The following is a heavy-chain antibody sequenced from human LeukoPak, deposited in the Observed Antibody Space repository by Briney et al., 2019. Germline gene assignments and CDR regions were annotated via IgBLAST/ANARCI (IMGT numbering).Heavy chain of an antibody. Sequence: ASVKVSCTASGYTFTSYYMHWVRQAPGQGLEWMGIINPSGGSTSYAQKFQGRVTMTRDTSTSTVYMELSSLRSEDTAMYYCARQGYSGHSQGAADYWGQGTLVTVSS. D-gene: IGHD4-23*01. J-gene: IGHJ4*02. CDR1: GYTFTSYY. CDR2: INPSGGST. CDR3: ARQGYSGHSQGAADY. V-gene: IGHV1-46*01.